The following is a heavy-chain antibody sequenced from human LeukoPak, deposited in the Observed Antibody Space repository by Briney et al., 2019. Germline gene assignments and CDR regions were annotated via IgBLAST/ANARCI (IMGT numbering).Heavy chain of an antibody. CDR3: ARENSGYGAFDI. V-gene: IGHV3-21*01. Sequence: GGSLRLSCAASGFTFSNYAMNWVRQAPGKGLEWVSSISSSSSYIYYADSVKGRFTISRDNAKNSLYLQMNSPRAEDTAVYYCARENSGYGAFDIWGQGTMVTVSS. CDR1: GFTFSNYA. D-gene: IGHD5-12*01. J-gene: IGHJ3*02. CDR2: ISSSSSYI.